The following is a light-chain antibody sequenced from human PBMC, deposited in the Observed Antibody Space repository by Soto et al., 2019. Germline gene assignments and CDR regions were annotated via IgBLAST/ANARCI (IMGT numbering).Light chain of an antibody. CDR1: QGVSNY. J-gene: IGKJ3*01. CDR3: QQRSNLPSIA. Sequence: EILMTQSPSTLSASAGETATLSCRASQGVSNYLDWYQQKPGQAPRLLIYDASNMDTGVPVRFSGSGSGTDFSLTIRSLEAEDSAAYYCQQRSNLPSIAFGHGTKVDIK. V-gene: IGKV3-11*01. CDR2: DAS.